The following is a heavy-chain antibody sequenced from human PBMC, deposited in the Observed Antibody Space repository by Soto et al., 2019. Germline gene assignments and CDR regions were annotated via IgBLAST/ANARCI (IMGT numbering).Heavy chain of an antibody. CDR3: ATGGYSYGWGY. J-gene: IGHJ4*02. V-gene: IGHV3-74*01. Sequence: EVQLVECGGGLVQPGGSLRLSCVGSGFTFSSYWMHWVRQAPGKGPVWVSRINPAGSASSYADFVKGRVIVSRDNAKNTLYLEMNSLSAEDTAVYYCATGGYSYGWGYWGQGTLVTVSS. CDR2: INPAGSAS. CDR1: GFTFSSYW. D-gene: IGHD5-18*01.